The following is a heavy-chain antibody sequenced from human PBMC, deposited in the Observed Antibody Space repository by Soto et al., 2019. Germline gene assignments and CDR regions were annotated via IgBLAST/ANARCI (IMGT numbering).Heavy chain of an antibody. J-gene: IGHJ4*02. CDR3: ASASNKRGYSYGPDY. D-gene: IGHD5-18*01. V-gene: IGHV4-34*01. CDR2: INHSGST. Sequence: QVQLQQWGAGLLKPSETLSLTCAVYGGSFSGYYWTWIRQPPGKGLEWIGEINHSGSTNCNPSLKRRVTISVATSKNQFSLKLSSVTAADTAVYYCASASNKRGYSYGPDYWGQGTLVTVSS. CDR1: GGSFSGYY.